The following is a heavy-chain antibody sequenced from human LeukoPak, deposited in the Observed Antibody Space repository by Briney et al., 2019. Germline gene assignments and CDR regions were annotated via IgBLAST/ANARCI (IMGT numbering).Heavy chain of an antibody. J-gene: IGHJ4*02. CDR1: GSTFSNYA. D-gene: IGHD3-3*01. Sequence: PGGSLRLSCAASGSTFSNYAMNWVRQGPGKGLEWVSVISGSAVSTYYADSVKGRFTISRDNSKNTLYLQMNSLRAEDTAIYYCAKDDTHYDFWSGYYHFDYWGQGTLVTVSS. V-gene: IGHV3-23*01. CDR2: ISGSAVST. CDR3: AKDDTHYDFWSGYYHFDY.